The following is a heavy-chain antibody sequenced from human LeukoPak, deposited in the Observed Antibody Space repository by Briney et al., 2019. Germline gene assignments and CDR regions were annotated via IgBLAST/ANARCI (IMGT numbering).Heavy chain of an antibody. Sequence: ASVKVSCKASGYTFTAYYMHWVRQAPGQGLEWMGWINPNSGGTNYAQDFQGRVTLTRDTSINTAYMELSSLRSDDTAVYYCARYSNSGGDYWGQGTLVTVSS. CDR2: INPNSGGT. J-gene: IGHJ4*02. D-gene: IGHD6-6*01. CDR1: GYTFTAYY. V-gene: IGHV1-2*02. CDR3: ARYSNSGGDY.